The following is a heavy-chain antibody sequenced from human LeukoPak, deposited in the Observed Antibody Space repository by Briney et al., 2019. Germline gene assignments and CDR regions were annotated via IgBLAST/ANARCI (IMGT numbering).Heavy chain of an antibody. CDR3: ARGDGYNYNFDY. CDR2: IIPIFGTA. V-gene: IGHV1-69*05. J-gene: IGHJ4*02. D-gene: IGHD5-24*01. Sequence: SVKVSCKASGGTFSSYAISWVRQAPGQGLERMGGIIPIFGTANYAQKFQGRVTITTDESTSTAYMELSSLRSEDTAVYYCARGDGYNYNFDYWGQGTLVTVSS. CDR1: GGTFSSYA.